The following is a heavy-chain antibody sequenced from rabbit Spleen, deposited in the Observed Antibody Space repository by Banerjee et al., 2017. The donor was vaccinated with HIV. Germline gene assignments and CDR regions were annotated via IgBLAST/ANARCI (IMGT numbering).Heavy chain of an antibody. D-gene: IGHD1-1*01. Sequence: QSLQESGGGLFQPGGSLALTCKASGFSLSNNYVMCWVRQAPGKGLEWIACINSNTGNTVYASWAKGPFSISKTSSTTVTLQMTSLTAADTATYFCARDLAAWNSGSNAFNLWGPGTLVTVS. CDR2: INSNTGNT. CDR1: GFSLSNNYV. CDR3: ARDLAAWNSGSNAFNL. V-gene: IGHV1S40*01. J-gene: IGHJ4*01.